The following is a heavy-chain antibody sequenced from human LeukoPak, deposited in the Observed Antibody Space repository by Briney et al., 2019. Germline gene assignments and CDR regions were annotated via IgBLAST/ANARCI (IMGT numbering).Heavy chain of an antibody. Sequence: ASVKVSCKASGYTFTSYDISWVRQATGQGLEWMGWMNPTSGDTEYAQKFQGRITMTMSTSISTAYMELTSLRSEDTAVYYCARGHNYYGMDVWGQGATVTVTS. CDR2: MNPTSGDT. J-gene: IGHJ6*02. CDR1: GYTFTSYD. CDR3: ARGHNYYGMDV. V-gene: IGHV1-8*01.